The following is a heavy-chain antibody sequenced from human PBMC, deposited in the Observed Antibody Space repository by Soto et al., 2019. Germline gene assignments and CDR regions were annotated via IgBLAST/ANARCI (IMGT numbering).Heavy chain of an antibody. D-gene: IGHD6-6*01. J-gene: IGHJ4*02. Sequence: EVQLVESGGGLVKPGGSLRLSCSASGFTFSSYSMNWVRQAPWKGLEWVSSISSSFSYIYYADSVKGRFTISRDTAQNPLYLQMNSLRAEDTAVYYGARVLRRSAPDCVYWVQGTIVTVSS. CDR2: ISSSFSYI. CDR1: GFTFSSYS. CDR3: ARVLRRSAPDCVY. V-gene: IGHV3-21*03.